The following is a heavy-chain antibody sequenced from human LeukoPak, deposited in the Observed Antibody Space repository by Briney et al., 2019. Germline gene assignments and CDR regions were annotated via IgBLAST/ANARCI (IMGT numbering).Heavy chain of an antibody. V-gene: IGHV1-69*04. CDR3: AEDTALDY. J-gene: IGHJ4*02. CDR2: IIPILGIA. CDR1: GGTFSSYA. Sequence: ASVKVSCKASGGTFSSYAISWVRQAPGQGLEWMGRIIPILGIANYAQKLQGRVTITADKSTSTAYMELSSLRSEDTAVYYCAEDTALDYWGQGTLVTVSS. D-gene: IGHD5-18*01.